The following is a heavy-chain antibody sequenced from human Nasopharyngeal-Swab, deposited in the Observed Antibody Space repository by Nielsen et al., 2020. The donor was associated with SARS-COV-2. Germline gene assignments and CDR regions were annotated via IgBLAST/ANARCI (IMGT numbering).Heavy chain of an antibody. Sequence: GESLKISCAASGFTFSDYYMSWIRQAPGKGLEWVSYISSSGSTIYYADSVKGRFTISRDNAKNSLYLQMNSLRAEDTAVYYCARSSHQSEGYAFDYWGQGTRVTVSS. CDR1: GFTFSDYY. CDR2: ISSSGSTI. CDR3: ARSSHQSEGYAFDY. V-gene: IGHV3-11*01. D-gene: IGHD5-12*01. J-gene: IGHJ4*02.